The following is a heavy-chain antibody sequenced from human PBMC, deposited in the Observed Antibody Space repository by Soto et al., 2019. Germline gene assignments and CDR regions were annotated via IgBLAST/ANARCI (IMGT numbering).Heavy chain of an antibody. CDR3: ARVFSDRSSFFDP. V-gene: IGHV4-31*03. J-gene: IGHJ5*02. CDR1: GGSISSGNYY. D-gene: IGHD6-13*01. Sequence: SETLSLTCTVSGGSISSGNYYWSWIRQHPGKGLEWIGYIYYSGSTSYNPSLKSRVTISVDTSKNHFSLKLSSVTAADTAVYYCARVFSDRSSFFDPWGQGTLVTVSS. CDR2: IYYSGST.